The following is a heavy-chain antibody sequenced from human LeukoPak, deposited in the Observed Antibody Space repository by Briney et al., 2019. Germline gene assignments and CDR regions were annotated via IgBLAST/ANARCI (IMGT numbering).Heavy chain of an antibody. D-gene: IGHD1-26*01. V-gene: IGHV3-30*03. CDR1: GFTFSSYG. CDR2: ISYDGSNK. CDR3: ARDSGIFDY. J-gene: IGHJ4*02. Sequence: GGSLRLSCAASGFTFSSYGMHWVRQAPGKGLEWVAVISYDGSNKYYADSVKGRFTISGDNSKNTLYLQMNSLRAEDTAVYYCARDSGIFDYWGQGTLVTVSS.